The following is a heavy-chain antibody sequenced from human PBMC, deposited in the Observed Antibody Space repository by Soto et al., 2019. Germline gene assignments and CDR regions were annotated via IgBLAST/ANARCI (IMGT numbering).Heavy chain of an antibody. J-gene: IGHJ4*02. D-gene: IGHD6-19*01. CDR2: IYYNGSP. V-gene: IGHV4-31*03. CDR1: SGSISTGGYY. Sequence: SETLSLTCTGSSGSISTGGYYWSWIRQHPGKGLEWIGHIYYNGSPYYNPSLRGRVTISVDRSNSQFSLELRSTTAADTAIYYCARQNPYSTGSYYFDFWGPGILVTVSS. CDR3: ARQNPYSTGSYYFDF.